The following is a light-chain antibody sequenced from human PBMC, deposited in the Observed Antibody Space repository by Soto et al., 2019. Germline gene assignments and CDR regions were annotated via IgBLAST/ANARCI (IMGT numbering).Light chain of an antibody. CDR2: DVT. CDR1: SSDVGGYNY. V-gene: IGLV2-8*01. CDR3: SLYAGSNNFV. J-gene: IGLJ2*01. Sequence: QSALTQPPSASGSPGQSVTISCTGTSSDVGGYNYVSWYQHHPGKAPKLMIYDVTKRPSGVPDRFSGSKSANTASLTVSGLQAEDEAHYYCSLYAGSNNFVFGGGTKLTVL.